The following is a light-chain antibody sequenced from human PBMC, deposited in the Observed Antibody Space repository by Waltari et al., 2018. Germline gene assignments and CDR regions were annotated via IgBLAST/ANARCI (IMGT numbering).Light chain of an antibody. Sequence: QSVLTQPPSASGTPGQRVTISCSGSTSNIGSNLLNWYQQLPGKAPKLLIYRSDQRPSGGPDRCSVSQSGTSDLLAISGLQSEDEADCYCAAWDDSLNGHWVFGGGTKVTVL. CDR3: AAWDDSLNGHWV. J-gene: IGLJ3*02. V-gene: IGLV1-44*01. CDR2: RSD. CDR1: TSNIGSNL.